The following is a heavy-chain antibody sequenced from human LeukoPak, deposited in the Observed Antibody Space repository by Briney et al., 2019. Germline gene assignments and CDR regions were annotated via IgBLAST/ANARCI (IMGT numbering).Heavy chain of an antibody. CDR2: IYPGDSAT. CDR1: GYSFSSYW. Sequence: GESLKISCKGSGYSFSSYWIGWVRQMPGKGLEWMGIIYPGDSATRYRPSFQGQVTISADKSINTAYLQWSSLKASDTAMYCSAIRRDGADYWGQGTLVTVSS. D-gene: IGHD5-24*01. J-gene: IGHJ4*02. V-gene: IGHV5-51*01. CDR3: AIRRDGADY.